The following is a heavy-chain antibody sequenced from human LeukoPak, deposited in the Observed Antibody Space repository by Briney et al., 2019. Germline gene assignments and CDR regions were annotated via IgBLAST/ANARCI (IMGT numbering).Heavy chain of an antibody. CDR2: ITGSGGST. CDR3: AKEYSSSWTPKNNWSDP. D-gene: IGHD2-2*01. J-gene: IGHJ5*02. Sequence: GGSLRLSCAGSGFTFSRYAMSWVRQAPGKGLEWVSAITGSGGSTYYADSVKGRFTISRDNSKNTQYLQMNSLRAEDTAVYYCAKEYSSSWTPKNNWSDPWGQGTLVTVSS. CDR1: GFTFSRYA. V-gene: IGHV3-23*01.